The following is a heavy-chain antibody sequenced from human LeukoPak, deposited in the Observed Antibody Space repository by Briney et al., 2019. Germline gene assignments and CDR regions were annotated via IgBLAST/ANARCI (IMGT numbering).Heavy chain of an antibody. J-gene: IGHJ5*02. CDR2: IYTSGST. CDR1: GGSISSYY. Sequence: SETLSLTCTVSGGSISSYYWSWIRQPAGKGLEWIGRIYTSGSTNYNPSLKSRVTMSVDTSKNQSSLKLSSVTAADTAVYYCARERYSSGWYVWFDPWGQGTLVTASS. V-gene: IGHV4-4*07. CDR3: ARERYSSGWYVWFDP. D-gene: IGHD6-19*01.